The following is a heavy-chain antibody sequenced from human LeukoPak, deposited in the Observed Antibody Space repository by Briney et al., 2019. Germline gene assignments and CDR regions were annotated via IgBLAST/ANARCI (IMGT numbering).Heavy chain of an antibody. V-gene: IGHV3-9*01. Sequence: GRSLRLSCAASGFTFDDYAMHWVRQAPGKGLEWVSGISWNSGSIGYADSVKGRFTISRDNAKNSLYLQMNSLRAEDTAVYYCARDSSQGHFDYWGQGTLVTVSS. CDR3: ARDSSQGHFDY. J-gene: IGHJ4*02. CDR2: ISWNSGSI. CDR1: GFTFDDYA.